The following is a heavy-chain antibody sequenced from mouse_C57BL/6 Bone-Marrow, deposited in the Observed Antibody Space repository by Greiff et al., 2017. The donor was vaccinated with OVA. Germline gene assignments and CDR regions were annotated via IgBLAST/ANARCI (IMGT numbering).Heavy chain of an antibody. Sequence: EVQLQESGAELVRPGASVKLSCTASGFNIKDDYMHWVKQRPEQGLEWIGWIDPENGDTEYASKFQGKATITADTSSNTAYLQLSSLTSEDTAVYYCTVWFFAYWGQGTLVTVSA. J-gene: IGHJ3*01. D-gene: IGHD2-10*02. CDR1: GFNIKDDY. CDR2: IDPENGDT. V-gene: IGHV14-4*01. CDR3: TVWFFAY.